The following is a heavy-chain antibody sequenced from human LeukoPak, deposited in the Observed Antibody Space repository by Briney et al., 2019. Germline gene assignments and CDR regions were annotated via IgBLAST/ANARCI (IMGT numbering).Heavy chain of an antibody. V-gene: IGHV3-48*01. CDR3: ASWEDAFDI. D-gene: IGHD1-26*01. J-gene: IGHJ3*02. CDR1: GFTFSSYS. Sequence: GGSLRLSCAASGFTFSSYSMTWVRQAPGKGLEWVSYISSSPSTIYYADSVKGRFTISRDNAQNSLYLQMNSLRAEDTAVYYCASWEDAFDIWGQGTMVTVSS. CDR2: ISSSPSTI.